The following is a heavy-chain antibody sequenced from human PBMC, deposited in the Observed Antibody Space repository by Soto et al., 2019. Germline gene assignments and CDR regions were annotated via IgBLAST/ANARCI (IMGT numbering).Heavy chain of an antibody. CDR1: GGSISSSNW. Sequence: QVQLQESGPGLVKPSGTLSLTCAVSGGSISSSNWWSWVRQPPGKGLEWIGKIYHSGSTNYNPSLKSRVTISVDKSKNQFSLKLSSVTAADTAVYYCARDQGYKEYSSGYYYNWFDPWGQGTLVTVSS. CDR3: ARDQGYKEYSSGYYYNWFDP. J-gene: IGHJ5*02. D-gene: IGHD3-22*01. CDR2: IYHSGST. V-gene: IGHV4-4*02.